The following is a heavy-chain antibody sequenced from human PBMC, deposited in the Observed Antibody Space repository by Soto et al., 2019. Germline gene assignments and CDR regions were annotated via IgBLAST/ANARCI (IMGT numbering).Heavy chain of an antibody. CDR3: AKGGPDAFCGGGRCYFDS. Sequence: EVQLVESGGGLVQPGRSLRVSCAASGFIFDEYAMHWVRRVPGKGLEWVSSISWNGNIIGYAGSVKGRFTISRDNAKNSLYLQMNSLRPEDTALYFCAKGGPDAFCGGGRCYFDSWGQGTLVTVSS. CDR2: ISWNGNII. J-gene: IGHJ4*02. D-gene: IGHD2-15*01. CDR1: GFIFDEYA. V-gene: IGHV3-9*01.